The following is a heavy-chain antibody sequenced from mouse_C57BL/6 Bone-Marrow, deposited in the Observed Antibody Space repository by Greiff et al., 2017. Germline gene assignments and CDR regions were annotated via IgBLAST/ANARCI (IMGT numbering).Heavy chain of an antibody. CDR2: IYPSSGNT. Sequence: VKLVESGAELARPGASVKLSCKASGYTFTSYGISWVKQRTGQGLEWIGEIYPSSGNTYYNEKFKGKATLTADKSSSTAYMELRSLTSEDSAVYFCAREWAYYSTYFDYWGQGTTLTVSS. J-gene: IGHJ2*01. CDR3: AREWAYYSTYFDY. V-gene: IGHV1-81*01. D-gene: IGHD2-5*01. CDR1: GYTFTSYG.